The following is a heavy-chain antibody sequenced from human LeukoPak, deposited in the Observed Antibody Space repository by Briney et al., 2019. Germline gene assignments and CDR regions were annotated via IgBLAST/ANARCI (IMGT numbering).Heavy chain of an antibody. CDR3: AIAFDYGCPDY. V-gene: IGHV3-30-3*01. D-gene: IGHD4-17*01. CDR2: ISYDGSNK. CDR1: GFTFSSYA. Sequence: GRSLRLSCAASGFTFSSYAMHWVRQAPGKGLEWVAVISYDGSNKYYADSVKGRFTISRDNSKNTLYLQMNSLRAEDTAVYYCAIAFDYGCPDYWGQGTLVTVSS. J-gene: IGHJ4*02.